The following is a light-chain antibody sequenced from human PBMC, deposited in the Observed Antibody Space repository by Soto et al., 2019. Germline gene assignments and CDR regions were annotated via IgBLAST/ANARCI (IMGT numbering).Light chain of an antibody. J-gene: IGKJ4*01. V-gene: IGKV3-20*01. Sequence: EIRLTISLGALSLSPGERATLSCRASQSVSSTYIAWYQQKFGQAPRLLIYGASSRATGIPDRFSGSGSGTDFTLTICRLEPEDFAVYYCQQYNYSPLTFGGGTKVAIK. CDR3: QQYNYSPLT. CDR2: GAS. CDR1: QSVSSTY.